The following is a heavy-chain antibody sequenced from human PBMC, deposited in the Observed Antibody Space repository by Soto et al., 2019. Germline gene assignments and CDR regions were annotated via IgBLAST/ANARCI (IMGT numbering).Heavy chain of an antibody. J-gene: IGHJ6*03. V-gene: IGHV3-30*18. CDR2: ISYDGSNK. CDR3: AKDGCSSTSCYGDYYYYYMDV. CDR1: GFTFSSYG. Sequence: QVQLVESGGGVVQPGRSLRLSCAASGFTFSSYGMHWVRQAPGKGLEWVAVISYDGSNKYYADSVKGRFTISRDNSKNTLYLQMNSLRAEDTAVYYCAKDGCSSTSCYGDYYYYYMDVWRKGTTVTVSS. D-gene: IGHD2-2*01.